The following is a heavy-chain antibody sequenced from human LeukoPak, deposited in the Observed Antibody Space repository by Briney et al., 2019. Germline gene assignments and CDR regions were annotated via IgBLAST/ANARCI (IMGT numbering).Heavy chain of an antibody. CDR2: ISYDGSNK. V-gene: IGHV3-30-3*01. CDR3: VRGKLTGASRLDY. D-gene: IGHD7-27*01. J-gene: IGHJ4*02. CDR1: GFTFSSYA. Sequence: GGSLRLSCAASGFTFSSYAMHWVRQAPGKGLEWVAVISYDGSNKYYADSVKGRFTISRDNAKNSLYLQMNSLRAEDTAVYYCVRGKLTGASRLDYWGQGTLLTVSS.